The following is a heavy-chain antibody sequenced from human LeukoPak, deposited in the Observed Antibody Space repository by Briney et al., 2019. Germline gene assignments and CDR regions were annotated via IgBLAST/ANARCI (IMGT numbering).Heavy chain of an antibody. D-gene: IGHD5/OR15-5a*01. CDR2: ISGSGGTI. V-gene: IGHV3-48*01. J-gene: IGHJ4*02. CDR3: ARVSGYSVYFDY. CDR1: GFTFRSYA. Sequence: GGSLRLSCAASGFTFRSYAMNWVRQAPGKGLEGFAFISGSGGTIYFADSVTGRFTISRDNAKNSLYLQMSSLRAEDKAVYYCARVSGYSVYFDYWGQGTLVTVSS.